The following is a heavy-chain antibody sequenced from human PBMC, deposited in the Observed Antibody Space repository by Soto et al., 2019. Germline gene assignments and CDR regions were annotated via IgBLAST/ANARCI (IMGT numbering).Heavy chain of an antibody. Sequence: QVQLVESGGGVVQPGRSLRLSCAASGFTFSRYGMHWVRQAPGKGLEWVAVIWYDGSKRYYTDSVKGRFTISRDNSKNTLYVQMNSLRAEDTAVYYCARLRSWYFDLWGRGTLVTVSS. CDR2: IWYDGSKR. CDR3: ARLRSWYFDL. V-gene: IGHV3-33*01. J-gene: IGHJ2*01. CDR1: GFTFSRYG.